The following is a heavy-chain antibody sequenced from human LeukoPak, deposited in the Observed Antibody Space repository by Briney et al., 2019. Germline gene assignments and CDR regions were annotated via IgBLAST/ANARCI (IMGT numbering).Heavy chain of an antibody. CDR3: ARHEQSGTYYDAFDI. D-gene: IGHD1-26*01. CDR2: IYYSGST. V-gene: IGHV4-39*01. J-gene: IGHJ3*02. CDR1: GGSIGSTTYY. Sequence: PSETLSLTCTVSGGSIGSTTYYWGWIRQPPGKELECIGSIYYSGSTYYNPSLKSRVTISLDTSKNQFSLKLSSVTAADTAVYYCARHEQSGTYYDAFDIWGQGTMVTVSS.